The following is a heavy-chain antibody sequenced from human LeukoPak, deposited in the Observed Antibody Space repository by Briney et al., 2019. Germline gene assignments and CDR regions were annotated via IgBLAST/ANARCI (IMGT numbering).Heavy chain of an antibody. Sequence: GGSLRLSCVASGFTFSNYAMSWVRQTPGKGLEWVSRISGSGGSTHYADSVKGRFTISRDNSKNILYLQMNSLRAEDTAVYYCAKDWTSTIINYFDYWGQGTLVTVSS. CDR1: GFTFSNYA. CDR2: ISGSGGST. J-gene: IGHJ4*02. D-gene: IGHD5-12*01. CDR3: AKDWTSTIINYFDY. V-gene: IGHV3-23*01.